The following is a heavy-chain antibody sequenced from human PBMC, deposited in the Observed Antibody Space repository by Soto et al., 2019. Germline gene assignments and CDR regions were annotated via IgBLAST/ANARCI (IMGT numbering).Heavy chain of an antibody. CDR3: ARDRVAGSGSSDS. V-gene: IGHV3-74*01. CDR2: INRDGSTT. CDR1: GFTFSDNW. J-gene: IGHJ4*02. Sequence: QLVESGGKLVQPGGSLRLSCAASGFTFSDNWMHWVRQTPGKGLVWVARINRDGSTTNYEGSVKGRFTISRDNAKDTLYLQMNSLRAEDTAVYYCARDRVAGSGSSDSWGQGTLVTVSS. D-gene: IGHD3-10*01.